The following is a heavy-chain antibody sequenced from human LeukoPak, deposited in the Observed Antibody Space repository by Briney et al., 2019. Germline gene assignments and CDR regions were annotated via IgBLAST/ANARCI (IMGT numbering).Heavy chain of an antibody. CDR3: AKRFQPYGDYSNYFDY. V-gene: IGHV3-23*01. J-gene: IGHJ4*02. CDR2: ISGSGGST. CDR1: GFTFSSYA. D-gene: IGHD4-17*01. Sequence: PGGSLSLSCAASGFTFSSYAMSWVRQAPGKGLEWVSAISGSGGSTYYADSVKGRFTISRDNSKNTLYLQMNSLRAEDTAVYYCAKRFQPYGDYSNYFDYWGQGTLVTVSS.